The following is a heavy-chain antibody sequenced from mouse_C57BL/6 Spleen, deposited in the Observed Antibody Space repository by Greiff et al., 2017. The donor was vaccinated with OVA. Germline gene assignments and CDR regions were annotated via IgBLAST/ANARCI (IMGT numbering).Heavy chain of an antibody. CDR1: GYTFTSYW. Sequence: QVQLQQPGAELAKPGASVKMSCKASGYTFTSYWITWVKQRPGQGLEWIGDIYPGSGSTNYNEKFKSKATLTVDTSSSTAYMQLSSLTSEDSAVYYCARGRTAQAEGDCWGQGTTLTVSS. CDR3: ARGRTAQAEGDC. D-gene: IGHD3-2*02. J-gene: IGHJ2*01. V-gene: IGHV1-55*01. CDR2: IYPGSGST.